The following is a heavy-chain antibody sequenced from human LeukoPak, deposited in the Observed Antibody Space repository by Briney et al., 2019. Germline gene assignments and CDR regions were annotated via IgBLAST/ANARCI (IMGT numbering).Heavy chain of an antibody. J-gene: IGHJ4*02. CDR2: IYSGADT. Sequence: GGSLRLSCAASGFIVSSNHMSWVRQAPGKGLEWVSFIYSGADTCCADSVKGRFTVSRDNSNNTVSLQMNSLRADDTAVYYWARGAAGGSGGIDYWGQGTLVTVSS. V-gene: IGHV3-53*01. CDR3: ARGAAGGSGGIDY. CDR1: GFIVSSNH. D-gene: IGHD6-13*01.